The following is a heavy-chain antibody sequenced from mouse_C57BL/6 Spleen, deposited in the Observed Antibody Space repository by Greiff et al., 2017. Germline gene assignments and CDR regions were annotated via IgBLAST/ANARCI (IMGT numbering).Heavy chain of an antibody. Sequence: VQLQQPGAELVKPGASVKLSCKASGYTFTSYWMHWVKQRPGQGLEWIGMIKPNSGSTNYNEKFKSKATLTVDKSSSTAYMQLSSLTSEDSAVYYCAIDSSGPYAMDYWGQGTSVTVSS. J-gene: IGHJ4*01. CDR1: GYTFTSYW. V-gene: IGHV1-64*01. CDR3: AIDSSGPYAMDY. CDR2: IKPNSGST. D-gene: IGHD3-2*02.